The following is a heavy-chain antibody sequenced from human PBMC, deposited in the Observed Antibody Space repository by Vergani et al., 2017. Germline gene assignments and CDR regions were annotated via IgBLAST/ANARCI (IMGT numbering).Heavy chain of an antibody. Sequence: EVQLVESGGGLVQPGRSLRLSCTASGFTFGDYAMSWFRQAPGKGLEWVGFIRSKAYGGTTEYAASVKGRFTISRDDSKSIAYLQMNSLKTEDTAVYYCTRERDIVVVVAAGSSSDYFDYWGQGTLVTVSS. CDR1: GFTFGDYA. J-gene: IGHJ4*02. V-gene: IGHV3-49*03. CDR3: TRERDIVVVVAAGSSSDYFDY. CDR2: IRSKAYGGTT. D-gene: IGHD2-15*01.